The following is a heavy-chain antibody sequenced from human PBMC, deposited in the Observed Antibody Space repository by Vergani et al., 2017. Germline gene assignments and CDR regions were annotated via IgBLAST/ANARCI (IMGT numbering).Heavy chain of an antibody. D-gene: IGHD3-16*01. CDR3: ARLADYDYVDDPAFF. J-gene: IGHJ4*02. V-gene: IGHV1-69*05. Sequence: QVQLVQSGAEVKKPGSSVKVSCKASGGTFSSYAISWVRQAPGQGLEWMGGIIPIFGTANYAQKLQGRVRITTDESTSTAYMELSSLRSEDTAVYYCARLADYDYVDDPAFFWGQGTLVTVSS. CDR2: IIPIFGTA. CDR1: GGTFSSYA.